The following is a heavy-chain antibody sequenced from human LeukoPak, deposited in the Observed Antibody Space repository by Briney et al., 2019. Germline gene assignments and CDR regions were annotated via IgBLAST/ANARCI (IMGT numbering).Heavy chain of an antibody. CDR2: ISSSGSTI. Sequence: GGSLRLSCAASGFTFSSYEMNWVRQAPGKGLEWVSYISSSGSTIYYADSVKGRFTISRDNAKNSLYLQMNSLRAEDTAVYYCAKEGARSGYYYYYMDVWGKGTTVSVSS. CDR3: AKEGARSGYYYYYMDV. D-gene: IGHD3-22*01. J-gene: IGHJ6*03. V-gene: IGHV3-48*03. CDR1: GFTFSSYE.